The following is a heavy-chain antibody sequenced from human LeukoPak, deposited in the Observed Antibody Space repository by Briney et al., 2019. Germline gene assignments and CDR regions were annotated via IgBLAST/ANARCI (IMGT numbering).Heavy chain of an antibody. V-gene: IGHV4-31*03. D-gene: IGHD1-26*01. Sequence: PSQTLSLTCTVSGGSISDGGYSWSWIRQHPGKGLEWIGYIYYSGNTYYNPSLKSRVTISVDTSKNQFSLKLTSVTAADTAVYFCARVNSGSYPYYFDSWGQGTLVTVSS. CDR3: ARVNSGSYPYYFDS. CDR1: GGSISDGGYS. CDR2: IYYSGNT. J-gene: IGHJ4*02.